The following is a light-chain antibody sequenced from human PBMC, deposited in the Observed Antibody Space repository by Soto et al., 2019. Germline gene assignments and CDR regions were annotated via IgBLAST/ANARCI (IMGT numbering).Light chain of an antibody. J-gene: IGKJ1*01. V-gene: IGKV1-5*03. CDR1: QSISAW. CDR2: KAS. CDR3: QQYNNNASWT. Sequence: DIQMTQSPSTLSASVGDRVTITCRPSQSISAWLAWYQQKPGKAPKLLIYKASTLESGVPSRFSGSGSGTEFTLTISSLQPDDFATYYCQQYNNNASWTFGQGTKVQIK.